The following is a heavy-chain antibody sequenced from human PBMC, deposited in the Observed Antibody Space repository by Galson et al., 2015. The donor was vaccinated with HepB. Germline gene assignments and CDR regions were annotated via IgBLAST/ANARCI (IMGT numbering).Heavy chain of an antibody. CDR1: GYTFTGYY. D-gene: IGHD2-2*01. J-gene: IGHJ4*02. CDR3: ARDYCSSTSCYSFGY. CDR2: ISPNSGGT. V-gene: IGHV1-2*02. Sequence: VKVSCKASGYTFTGYYIHWVRQAPGQGLEWMGWISPNSGGTHYAQEFQGRVTMTRDTSISTAYMELSRLRSDDTAVYFCARDYCSSTSCYSFGYWGQGTLVTVSS.